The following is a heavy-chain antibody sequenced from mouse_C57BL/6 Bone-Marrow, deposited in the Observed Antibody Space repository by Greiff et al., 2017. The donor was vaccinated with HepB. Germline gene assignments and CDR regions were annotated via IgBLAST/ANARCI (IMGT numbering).Heavy chain of an antibody. CDR1: GYTFTDYN. CDR2: INPNNGGT. V-gene: IGHV1-18*01. CDR3: ARWDYDYAVPFAY. J-gene: IGHJ3*01. D-gene: IGHD2-4*01. Sequence: FQLQQSGPELVKPGASVKIPCKASGYTFTDYNMDWVKQSHGKSLEWIGDINPNNGGTIYNQKFKGKATLTVDKSSSTAYMELRSLTSEDTAVYYCARWDYDYAVPFAYWGQGTLVTVSA.